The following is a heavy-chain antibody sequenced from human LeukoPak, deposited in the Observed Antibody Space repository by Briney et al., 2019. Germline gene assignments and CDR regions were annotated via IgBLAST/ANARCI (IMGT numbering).Heavy chain of an antibody. J-gene: IGHJ4*02. CDR2: IYTSGST. D-gene: IGHD3-10*01. CDR3: AREGDGLWFGEHHFDY. V-gene: IGHV4-4*07. Sequence: SETLSLTCTVSGGSISSYYWSWIRQPAGKGLEWIGRIYTSGSTNYNPSLKSRATMSVDTSKNQFSLKLSSVTAADTAVYYCAREGDGLWFGEHHFDYWGQGTLVTVSS. CDR1: GGSISSYY.